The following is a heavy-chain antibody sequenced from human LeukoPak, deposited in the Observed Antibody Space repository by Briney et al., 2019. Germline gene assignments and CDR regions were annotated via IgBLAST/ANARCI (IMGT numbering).Heavy chain of an antibody. J-gene: IGHJ4*02. V-gene: IGHV4-39*01. Sequence: SETLSLTCTVSGGSISSSSYYWGWIRQPPGKGLEWIGSIYYSGSTYYNPSLKSRVTISVDTPKNQFSLKLSSVTAADTAVYYCARAYGSGTAADYWGQGTLVTVSS. CDR1: GGSISSSSYY. D-gene: IGHD3-10*01. CDR3: ARAYGSGTAADY. CDR2: IYYSGST.